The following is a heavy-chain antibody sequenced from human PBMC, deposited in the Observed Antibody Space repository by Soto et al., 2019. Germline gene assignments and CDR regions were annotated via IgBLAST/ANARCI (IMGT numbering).Heavy chain of an antibody. CDR3: AKEWLYGSGSFYYYYGMDV. CDR1: VFTCSSHA. J-gene: IGHJ6*02. CDR2: VSGSGGST. V-gene: IGHV3-23*01. D-gene: IGHD3-10*01. Sequence: WWFLRLSCSASVFTCSSHAMNWLRQAPGKGLEWVSSVSGSGGSTYYADSVKGRFTISRDNSKNTLYLQVNSLRAEDTAVYYCAKEWLYGSGSFYYYYGMDVWGQGTTVTVSS.